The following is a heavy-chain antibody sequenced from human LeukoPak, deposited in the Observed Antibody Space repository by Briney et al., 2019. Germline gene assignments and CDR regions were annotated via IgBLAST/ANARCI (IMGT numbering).Heavy chain of an antibody. J-gene: IGHJ4*02. CDR1: LYTFTSYD. Sequence: ASVKVSCKASLYTFTSYDINWVRQATGQGVEWMGWMNPNSGNTGYAQKFHGRVTMTRNTSISTAYMELSSVRSEDSAVYYCARVVYGSGSAPFDYWGQGTLVTVSS. CDR2: MNPNSGNT. V-gene: IGHV1-8*01. CDR3: ARVVYGSGSAPFDY. D-gene: IGHD3-10*01.